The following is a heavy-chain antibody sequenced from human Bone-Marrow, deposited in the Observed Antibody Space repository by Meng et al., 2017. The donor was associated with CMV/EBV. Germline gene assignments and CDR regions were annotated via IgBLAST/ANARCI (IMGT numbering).Heavy chain of an antibody. CDR1: GGTFSSYA. D-gene: IGHD3-22*01. Sequence: SVKVSCKASGGTFSSYAISWVRQAPGQGLEWVGWISAYNGNTNYAQKFQGRVTITADKSTSTAYMELSSLRSEDTAVYYCARDPPRDDSSGYYYPAGMDVWGQGTTVTVSS. J-gene: IGHJ6*02. CDR2: ISAYNGNT. V-gene: IGHV1-69*10. CDR3: ARDPPRDDSSGYYYPAGMDV.